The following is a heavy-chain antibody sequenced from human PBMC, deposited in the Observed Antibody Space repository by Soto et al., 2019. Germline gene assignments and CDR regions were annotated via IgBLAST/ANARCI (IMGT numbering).Heavy chain of an antibody. V-gene: IGHV1-3*01. J-gene: IGHJ5*02. Sequence: ASVKVSFKASGYSFTSYAMHWVRQAPGQRLEWMGWINAGNGNTKYSQKFQGRVTITRDTSASTAYMELSSLRSEDTAVYYCARDLPGYCSGGSCYREGFDPWGQGTLVTVSS. CDR3: ARDLPGYCSGGSCYREGFDP. D-gene: IGHD2-15*01. CDR2: INAGNGNT. CDR1: GYSFTSYA.